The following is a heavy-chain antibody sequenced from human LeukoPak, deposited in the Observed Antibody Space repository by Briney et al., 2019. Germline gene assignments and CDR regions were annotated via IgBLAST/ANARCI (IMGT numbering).Heavy chain of an antibody. D-gene: IGHD5-24*01. Sequence: PSETLSLTCTVSGGSISLYYWSWIRQPPGKGLECIVYIRYSGNSNYNPSLESRVTISIDTSKNQFSLRLSSVTAADTAIYYCARSPIIGGDNYVILYDSWGQGALVTVSS. CDR1: GGSISLYY. V-gene: IGHV4-59*08. J-gene: IGHJ4*02. CDR3: ARSPIIGGDNYVILYDS. CDR2: IRYSGNS.